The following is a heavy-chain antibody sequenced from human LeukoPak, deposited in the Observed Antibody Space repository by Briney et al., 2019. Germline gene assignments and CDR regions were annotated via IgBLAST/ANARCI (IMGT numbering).Heavy chain of an antibody. CDR2: INPNSGGT. CDR1: GYTFTGYY. CDR3: ARETVNYYDSSGYPWYNWFDP. D-gene: IGHD3-22*01. V-gene: IGHV1-2*02. Sequence: ASVKVSCKASGYTFTGYYMHWVRQAPGQGLEWMGWINPNSGGTNYAQKFQGRATMTRDTSISTAYMELSRLRSDDTAVYYCARETVNYYDSSGYPWYNWFDPWGQGTLVTVSS. J-gene: IGHJ5*02.